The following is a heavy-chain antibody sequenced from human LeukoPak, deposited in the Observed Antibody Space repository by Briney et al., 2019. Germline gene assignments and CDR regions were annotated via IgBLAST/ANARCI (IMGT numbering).Heavy chain of an antibody. Sequence: PGGSLGLSCAACGFAFSTYTMNWARQSPGKGLEWVASINSGGTTTHYADSVKGRFTIPRDNAQNVLYLQMNGLRADDAAVYYCLRGDSRDFWGQGTLVTVSS. CDR3: LRGDSRDF. CDR1: GFAFSTYT. V-gene: IGHV3-21*06. D-gene: IGHD3-22*01. J-gene: IGHJ4*02. CDR2: INSGGTTT.